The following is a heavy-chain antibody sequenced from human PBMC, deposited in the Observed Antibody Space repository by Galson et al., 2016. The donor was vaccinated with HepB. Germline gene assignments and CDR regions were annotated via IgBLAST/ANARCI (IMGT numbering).Heavy chain of an antibody. Sequence: LSLTCTVSGGSISSAGYYWSWIRQHPGKGLEWIGYLSYRGSTSYSPSPKSRFTSSGDTSKSQFSLKLTSVTSADTAVYYCARDGRFLGVYWGQGTLVTVSS. CDR1: GGSISSAGYY. CDR3: ARDGRFLGVY. CDR2: LSYRGST. J-gene: IGHJ4*02. D-gene: IGHD3-3*01. V-gene: IGHV4-31*03.